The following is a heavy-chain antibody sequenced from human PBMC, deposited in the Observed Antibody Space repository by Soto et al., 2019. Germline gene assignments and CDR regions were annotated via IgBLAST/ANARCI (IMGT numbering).Heavy chain of an antibody. Sequence: ASVKVSCKASGYTFTSYAMHWVRQAPGQRLEWMGWINAGNGNTKYSQKFQGRVTITRDTSASTAYMELSSLRSEDTAVYYCARVYSGYDLPYYYYGMDVWGQGTTVTVSS. CDR3: ARVYSGYDLPYYYYGMDV. CDR2: INAGNGNT. D-gene: IGHD5-12*01. J-gene: IGHJ6*02. V-gene: IGHV1-3*01. CDR1: GYTFTSYA.